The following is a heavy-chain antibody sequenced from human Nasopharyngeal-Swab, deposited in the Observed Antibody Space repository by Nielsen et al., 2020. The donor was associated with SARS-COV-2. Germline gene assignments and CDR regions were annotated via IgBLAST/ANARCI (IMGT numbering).Heavy chain of an antibody. D-gene: IGHD6-13*01. CDR3: ARDEYSSSWYF. Sequence: WIRQPPGKGLEWVSYISSSSSYTNYADSVKGRFTISRDNAKNSLYLQMNSLRAEDTAVYYCARDEYSSSWYFWGQGTLVTVSS. CDR2: ISSSSSYT. J-gene: IGHJ4*02. V-gene: IGHV3-11*06.